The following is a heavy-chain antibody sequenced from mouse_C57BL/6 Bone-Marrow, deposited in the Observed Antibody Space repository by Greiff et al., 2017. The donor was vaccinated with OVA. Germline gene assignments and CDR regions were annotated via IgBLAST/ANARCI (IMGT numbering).Heavy chain of an antibody. Sequence: DVKLVESGGDLVKPGGSLKLSCAASGFTFSSYGMSWVRQIPDKRLEWVATISSGGSYTYYPDSVKGRFTISRDNAKNTLYLQMSSLKSEDTAMYYCARHYYGSSYYWGQGTTLTVSS. CDR2: ISSGGSYT. CDR1: GFTFSSYG. J-gene: IGHJ2*01. V-gene: IGHV5-6*02. D-gene: IGHD1-1*01. CDR3: ARHYYGSSYY.